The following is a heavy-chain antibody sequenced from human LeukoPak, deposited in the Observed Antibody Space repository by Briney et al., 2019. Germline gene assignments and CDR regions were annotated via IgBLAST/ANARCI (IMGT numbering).Heavy chain of an antibody. V-gene: IGHV4-34*01. Sequence: PSETLSLTCAVYGGSFSGYYWSWIRQPPGKGLEWIGEINHSGSTNYNPSLKSRVTISVDTSKNQFSLKLSSVTAADTAVYYCARQAGDSSGWYTGYNWFDPWGQGTLVTVSS. D-gene: IGHD6-19*01. CDR3: ARQAGDSSGWYTGYNWFDP. CDR2: INHSGST. CDR1: GGSFSGYY. J-gene: IGHJ5*02.